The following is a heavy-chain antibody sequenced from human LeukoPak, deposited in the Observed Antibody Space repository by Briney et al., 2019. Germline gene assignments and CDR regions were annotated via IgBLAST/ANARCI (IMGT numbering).Heavy chain of an antibody. D-gene: IGHD6-13*01. CDR1: GGSISSGGCY. V-gene: IGHV4-30-2*01. CDR3: ARAAGYSSSWSTPFDY. Sequence: PSQTLSLTCTASGGSISSGGCYWRWIRQPPGKGLEWIGYIYHSGSTYYNPSLKSRVTISVDRSKNQFSLKLSSVTAADTAVYYCARAAGYSSSWSTPFDYWGQGTLVTVSS. J-gene: IGHJ4*02. CDR2: IYHSGST.